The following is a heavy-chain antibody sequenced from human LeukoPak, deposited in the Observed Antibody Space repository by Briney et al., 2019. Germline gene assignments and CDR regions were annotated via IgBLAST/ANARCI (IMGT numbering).Heavy chain of an antibody. CDR1: GLTFSNAW. V-gene: IGHV3-15*01. CDR3: TTEKYVWGSPPDY. D-gene: IGHD3-16*01. Sequence: GGSLRLSYAASGLTFSNAWMSWVRQAPGKGLEWVGRIKSKTDGGTTDYAAPVKGRFTISRDDSKNTLYLQMNSLKTEDTAVYYCTTEKYVWGSPPDYWGQGTLVTVSS. CDR2: IKSKTDGGTT. J-gene: IGHJ4*02.